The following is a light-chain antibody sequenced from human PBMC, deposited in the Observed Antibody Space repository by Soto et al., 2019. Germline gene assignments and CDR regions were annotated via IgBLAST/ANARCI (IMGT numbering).Light chain of an antibody. J-gene: IGKJ3*01. V-gene: IGKV1-39*01. CDR3: QQSYSRGFT. CDR1: QSISSY. Sequence: DIPMTQSPSSLSASVGDRVTITCRASQSISSYLNWYQQKPGKAPKLLIYAASSLQSGVPSRFSGSGSGTDFTLTISSLQPEDFATYYCQQSYSRGFTFGPGTKVDIK. CDR2: AAS.